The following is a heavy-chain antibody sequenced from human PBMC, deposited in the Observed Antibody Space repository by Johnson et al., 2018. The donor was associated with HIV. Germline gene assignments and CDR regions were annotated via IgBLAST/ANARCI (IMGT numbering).Heavy chain of an antibody. Sequence: VESGGGVVRPGGSLRLSCAASGFTFDDYGMSWVRQAPGKGLEWVSVIYSGGSTYYADSVKGRFTISRDNAKNSLYLQMNSLRAEDTAVYYCAREYEAFDIWGQGTMVTVSS. CDR3: AREYEAFDI. CDR1: GFTFDDYG. V-gene: IGHV3-20*04. J-gene: IGHJ3*02. CDR2: IYSGGST.